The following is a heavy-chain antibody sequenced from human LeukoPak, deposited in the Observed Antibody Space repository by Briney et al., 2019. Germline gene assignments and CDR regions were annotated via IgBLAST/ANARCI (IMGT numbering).Heavy chain of an antibody. Sequence: PGGSLRLSCAASGFTFSGYAMHWVRQAPGKGLEWVSVIYSGGSTYYADSVKGRFTISRDNSKNTLYLQMNSLRAEDTAVYYCARGDWFDPWGQGTLVTVSS. CDR3: ARGDWFDP. J-gene: IGHJ5*02. CDR1: GFTFSGYA. V-gene: IGHV3-66*01. CDR2: IYSGGST.